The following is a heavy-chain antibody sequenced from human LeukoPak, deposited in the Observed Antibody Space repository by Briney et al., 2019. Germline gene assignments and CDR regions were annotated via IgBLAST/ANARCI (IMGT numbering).Heavy chain of an antibody. CDR2: IYSGGST. D-gene: IGHD3-9*01. CDR3: ARDQTYYDILTGYYRSDGFDP. Sequence: GGSLRLSCAASGFTVSSNYMSWVRRAPGKGLEWVSVIYSGGSTYYADSVKGRFTISRDNSKNTLYLQMNSLRAEDTAVYYCARDQTYYDILTGYYRSDGFDPWGQGTLVTVSS. CDR1: GFTVSSNY. V-gene: IGHV3-53*01. J-gene: IGHJ5*02.